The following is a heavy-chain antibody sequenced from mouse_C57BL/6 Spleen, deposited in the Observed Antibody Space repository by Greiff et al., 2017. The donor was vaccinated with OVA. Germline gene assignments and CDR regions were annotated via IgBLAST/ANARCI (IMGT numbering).Heavy chain of an antibody. CDR3: ARHKGYYYGSSYDV. Sequence: EVKVVESGGDLVKPGGSLKLSCAASGFTFSSYGMSWVRQTPDKRLEWVATISSGGSYTYYPDSVKGRFTISRDNAKNTLYLQMSSLKSEDTAMYYCARHKGYYYGSSYDVWGTGTTVTVSS. CDR2: ISSGGSYT. CDR1: GFTFSSYG. J-gene: IGHJ1*03. V-gene: IGHV5-6*01. D-gene: IGHD1-1*01.